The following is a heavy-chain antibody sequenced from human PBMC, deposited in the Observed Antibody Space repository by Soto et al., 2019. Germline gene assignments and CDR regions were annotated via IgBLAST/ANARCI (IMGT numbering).Heavy chain of an antibody. CDR1: GGSFSGYY. Sequence: SETLSLTCAVYGGSFSGYYWSWIRQPPGKGLEWIGEINHSGSTNYNPSLKSRVTISVDTSKNQFSLKLSSVTAADTAVYYCARVGDIVVVPAKANAFDIWGQGTMVTVSS. CDR2: INHSGST. J-gene: IGHJ3*02. D-gene: IGHD2-2*01. V-gene: IGHV4-34*01. CDR3: ARVGDIVVVPAKANAFDI.